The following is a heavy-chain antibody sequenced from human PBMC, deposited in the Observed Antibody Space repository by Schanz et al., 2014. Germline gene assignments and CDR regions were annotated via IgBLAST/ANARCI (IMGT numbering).Heavy chain of an antibody. CDR3: ARDEGKDGYNLAFDV. V-gene: IGHV3-30*02. J-gene: IGHJ3*01. D-gene: IGHD5-12*01. Sequence: QVQLVESGGGVVQPGGSLRLSCAASGFSFSGSGMHWVRQAPGEGLEWVAFIRFDASHKYYADSVKGRFTISRDNSKNTLYLQMNSLRTEDTAIYYCARDEGKDGYNLAFDVWGQGTLVTVSS. CDR1: GFSFSGSG. CDR2: IRFDASHK.